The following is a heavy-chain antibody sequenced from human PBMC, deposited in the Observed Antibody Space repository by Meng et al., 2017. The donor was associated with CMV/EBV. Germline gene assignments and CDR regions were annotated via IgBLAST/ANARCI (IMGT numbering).Heavy chain of an antibody. CDR1: GSPFSSYA. D-gene: IGHD1-7*01. CDR2: IIPIFGTA. CDR3: ARGSGAGTTWSYFDY. Sequence: QGQEVESGAGVKQPGSAVKVSCTASGSPFSSYAISWVRQAPGQGLEWMGGIIPIFGTANYAQKFQGRVTITADESTSTAYMELSSLRSEDTAVYYCARGSGAGTTWSYFDYWGQGTLVTVSS. V-gene: IGHV1-69*12. J-gene: IGHJ4*02.